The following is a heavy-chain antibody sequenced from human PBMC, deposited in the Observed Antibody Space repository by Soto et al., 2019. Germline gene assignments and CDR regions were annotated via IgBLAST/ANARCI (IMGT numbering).Heavy chain of an antibody. CDR2: TSAYNGNT. V-gene: IGHV1-18*01. Sequence: TSVKVTCKASGYTYTSNGISWVRQAPGQGLEWMGWTSAYNGNTNYAQKLQGRVTMTTDTSTSTAYMELRSLRSDDTAVYYCARDQTEWGYSYGWYGMDVWGQGTTVTVSS. CDR1: GYTYTSNG. J-gene: IGHJ6*02. D-gene: IGHD5-18*01. CDR3: ARDQTEWGYSYGWYGMDV.